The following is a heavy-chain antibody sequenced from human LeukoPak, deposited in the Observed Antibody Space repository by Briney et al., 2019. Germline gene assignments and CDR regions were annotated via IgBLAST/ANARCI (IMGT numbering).Heavy chain of an antibody. D-gene: IGHD3-10*01. Sequence: SETLSLTCTVSGGSISYYWTWIRQPPGKGLEWIGYIYYSGSTNYNPSLKGRVTMSIDTSKNRFSLKLSSVTAADTAVYYCARGSHYYGSGSPNWFDPWGQGTLVTVSS. CDR3: ARGSHYYGSGSPNWFDP. V-gene: IGHV4-59*01. CDR1: GGSISYY. J-gene: IGHJ5*02. CDR2: IYYSGST.